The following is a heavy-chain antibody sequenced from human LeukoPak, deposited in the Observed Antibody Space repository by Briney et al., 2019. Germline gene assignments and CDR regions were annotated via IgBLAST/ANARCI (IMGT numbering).Heavy chain of an antibody. CDR1: GYSFINSG. Sequence: ASVKVSCKVSGYSFINSGISWVRQAPGQGLEWMGWISVNGGYTNFAQSHRDRVTLTIDTSTSTAYLELTDLRSDDTAVYYCAREGGIAAGWETDWGQGTPVTVSS. D-gene: IGHD6-13*01. V-gene: IGHV1-18*01. J-gene: IGHJ4*02. CDR2: ISVNGGYT. CDR3: AREGGIAAGWETD.